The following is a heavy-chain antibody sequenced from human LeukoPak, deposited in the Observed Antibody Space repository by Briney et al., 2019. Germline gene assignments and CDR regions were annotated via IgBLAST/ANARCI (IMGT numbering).Heavy chain of an antibody. D-gene: IGHD3-10*01. CDR1: GFTFSSYS. CDR3: ARGEATMVRGHDY. J-gene: IGHJ4*02. V-gene: IGHV3-21*01. CDR2: ISSGSSYI. Sequence: GGSLRLSCEASGFTFSSYSMNWVRQAPGKGLEWVSSISSGSSYIYYADSVKGRFTISRDNAKNSLFLQMNSLRAEDTAVYYCARGEATMVRGHDYWGQGTLVTVSS.